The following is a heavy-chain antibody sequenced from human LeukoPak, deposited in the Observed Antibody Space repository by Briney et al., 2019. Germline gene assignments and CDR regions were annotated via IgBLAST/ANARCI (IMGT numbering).Heavy chain of an antibody. V-gene: IGHV4-39*01. Sequence: SEILSLTCTVSGGSIRSSSYYWGWIRQPPGKGLEWIGSIYYSGSTYYNPSLKIRVTISVDTSKNQFSLKLSSVTAADTAVYYCARLDQTKYDYVWGRYRQNDYWGQGTLVTVSS. J-gene: IGHJ4*02. CDR2: IYYSGST. CDR3: ARLDQTKYDYVWGRYRQNDY. D-gene: IGHD3-16*02. CDR1: GGSIRSSSYY.